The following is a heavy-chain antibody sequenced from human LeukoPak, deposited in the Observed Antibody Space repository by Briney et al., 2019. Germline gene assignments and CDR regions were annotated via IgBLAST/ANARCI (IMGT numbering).Heavy chain of an antibody. D-gene: IGHD1-26*01. CDR2: ISAYNSNK. CDR1: GYTFTSYG. J-gene: IGHJ6*02. Sequence: APVEVSCKASGYTFTSYGISWVRQAPGQGLEWVAWISAYNSNKNSAEKFQGRVTMTIDTSTSTAYMELRSLKSDDTAVYYCVRHIKPAGPWDGMDVWGQGTTVIVSS. V-gene: IGHV1-18*04. CDR3: VRHIKPAGPWDGMDV.